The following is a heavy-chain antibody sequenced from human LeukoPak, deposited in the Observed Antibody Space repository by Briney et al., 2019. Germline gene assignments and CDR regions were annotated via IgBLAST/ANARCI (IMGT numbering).Heavy chain of an antibody. CDR1: GFTFVDYA. CDR2: ISWNSGSI. D-gene: IGHD3-3*01. CDR3: AKETIDAFDI. J-gene: IGHJ3*02. V-gene: IGHV3-9*01. Sequence: PGGSLRLSCAASGFTFVDYAMHWVRQAPGKGLEWVSGISWNSGSIGYADSVKGRFTISRDNAKNSLYLQMNSLRAEDTALYYCAKETIDAFDIWGQGTMVTVSS.